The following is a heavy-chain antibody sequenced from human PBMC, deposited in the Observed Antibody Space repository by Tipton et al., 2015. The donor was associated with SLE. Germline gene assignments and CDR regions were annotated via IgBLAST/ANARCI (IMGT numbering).Heavy chain of an antibody. CDR2: NYYSGST. CDR1: GGSISSSSYH. CDR3: ARHQEDYFDY. V-gene: IGHV4-39*01. J-gene: IGHJ4*02. Sequence: TLSLTCTVSGGSISSSSYHWGWLRQPPGKGLEWIGSNYYSGSTYYSPSLRSRVTISVDTSKNQFSLKLTSVTAADTAVYYCARHQEDYFDYWGQGTLVTVSS.